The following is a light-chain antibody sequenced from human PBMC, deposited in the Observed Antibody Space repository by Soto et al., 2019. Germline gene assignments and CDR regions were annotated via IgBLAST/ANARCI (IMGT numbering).Light chain of an antibody. Sequence: QSVLTQPASVSGSPGQSITLSCTGTSSDVGGYNYVSWYQQHPGKAPKLMIYDVSNWPSGVSNRFSGSKSGNTASLTISGLQAEDEADYYCSSYTSSSTPVFGGGTKLTVL. V-gene: IGLV2-14*01. CDR3: SSYTSSSTPV. CDR2: DVS. CDR1: SSDVGGYNY. J-gene: IGLJ2*01.